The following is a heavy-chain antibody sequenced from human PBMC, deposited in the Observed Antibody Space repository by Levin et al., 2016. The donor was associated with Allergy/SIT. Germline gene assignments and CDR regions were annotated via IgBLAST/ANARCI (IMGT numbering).Heavy chain of an antibody. J-gene: IGHJ4*02. D-gene: IGHD5-18*01. V-gene: IGHV1-69*01. CDR3: ARVMDRFGYSYGRTPPYFDY. CDR2: IIPIFGTA. Sequence: WVRQAPGQGLEWMGGIIPIFGTANYAQKFQGRVTITADESTSTAYMELSSLRSEDTAVYYCARVMDRFGYSYGRTPPYFDYWGQGTPGHRLL.